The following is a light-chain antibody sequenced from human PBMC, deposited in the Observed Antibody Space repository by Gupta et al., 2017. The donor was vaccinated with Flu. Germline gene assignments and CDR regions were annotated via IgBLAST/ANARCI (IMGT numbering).Light chain of an antibody. CDR2: AAS. J-gene: IGKJ3*01. V-gene: IGKV1-39*01. CDR1: QSISTY. CDR3: QQSYRTPPT. Sequence: GDRVTVTCRASQSISTYLNWYQQKPGTAPKLLIFAASSLQSGVPSRFSGTGSGTEFTLTISSLRPEDFATYYCQQSYRTPPTFGPGTTVDVK.